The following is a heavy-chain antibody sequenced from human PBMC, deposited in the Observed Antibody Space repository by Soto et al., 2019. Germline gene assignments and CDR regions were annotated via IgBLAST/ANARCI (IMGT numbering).Heavy chain of an antibody. CDR2: INPSGGST. V-gene: IGHV1-46*01. CDR3: ARSTTKIYDFWSGPFDY. J-gene: IGHJ4*02. D-gene: IGHD3-3*01. CDR1: GYTFTSYY. Sequence: GASVKVSCKASGYTFTSYYMHWVRQAPGQGLEWMGIINPSGGSTSYAQKFQGRVTMTRDTSTSTVYMELSSLRSEDTAVYYCARSTTKIYDFWSGPFDYWGQGTLVTVSS.